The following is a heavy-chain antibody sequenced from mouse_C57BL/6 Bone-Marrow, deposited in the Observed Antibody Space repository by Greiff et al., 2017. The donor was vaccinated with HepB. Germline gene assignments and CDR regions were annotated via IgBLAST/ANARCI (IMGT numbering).Heavy chain of an antibody. J-gene: IGHJ3*01. CDR2: IYPRSGNT. Sequence: QVQLQQSGAELARPGASVKLSCKASGYTFTNYGISWVKQRTGQGLEWIGEIYPRSGNTYYNEKFKGKATLTADKSSSTAYMELRSLTSEDSAVYFWARRGDYYGSYAYWGQGTLVTVSA. D-gene: IGHD1-1*01. CDR1: GYTFTNYG. V-gene: IGHV1-81*01. CDR3: ARRGDYYGSYAY.